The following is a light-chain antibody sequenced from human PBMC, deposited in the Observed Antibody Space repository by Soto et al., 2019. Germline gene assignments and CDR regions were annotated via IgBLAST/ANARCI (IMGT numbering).Light chain of an antibody. J-gene: IGKJ5*01. V-gene: IGKV3D-20*02. Sequence: EVVLTHSPGTLSLSPGSGSTLSCMASQSVPKNKLNSCQQEPGPAPGIXXYGASIRATGIPERFSGSGSGKAFTLTLSSLQSEESAVYYCQQRNVWPTGTFGQGTRLEIK. CDR3: QQRNVWPTGT. CDR1: QSVPKNK. CDR2: GAS.